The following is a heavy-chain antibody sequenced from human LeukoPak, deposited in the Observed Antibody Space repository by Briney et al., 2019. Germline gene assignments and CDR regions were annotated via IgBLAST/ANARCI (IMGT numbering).Heavy chain of an antibody. CDR1: GFSFSAAW. J-gene: IGHJ4*02. CDR2: IKNDGSDK. V-gene: IGHV3-7*01. Sequence: GGSLRLSCEASGFSFSAAWMTWFGRPQGKGLEWVATIKNDGSDKYYVDSVKGRFTLSRDNAKNSVYLQMNSLRVEDTAVYYCVNLGYSDGGQGTLVTVSS. D-gene: IGHD5-12*01. CDR3: VNLGYSD.